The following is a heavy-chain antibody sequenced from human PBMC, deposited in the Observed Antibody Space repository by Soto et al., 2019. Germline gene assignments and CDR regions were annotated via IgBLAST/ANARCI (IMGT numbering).Heavy chain of an antibody. V-gene: IGHV1-18*01. Sequence: QVQLVQSGAEVKEPGAAVKVSCLAAGYVFTMYGISWVRQAPGQGSEWMGWMSAFNGDTNYAQTLQGRVTMTRDTSTNTAYMELTSLTSDDTAVYYCARDVGDEYSRSPSCDGILDNWGQGTLVTVSS. CDR2: MSAFNGDT. CDR1: GYVFTMYG. D-gene: IGHD2-2*01. CDR3: ARDVGDEYSRSPSCDGILDN. J-gene: IGHJ4*02.